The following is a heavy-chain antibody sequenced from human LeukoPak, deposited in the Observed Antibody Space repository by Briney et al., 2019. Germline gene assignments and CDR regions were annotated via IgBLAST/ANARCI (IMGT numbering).Heavy chain of an antibody. J-gene: IGHJ3*02. Sequence: GGSLRLSCAASGFTFSSYSMNWVRQAPGKGLEWVSYISSSSSTIYYADSVKGRFTISRDNAKNSLYLQMNSLRAEDTAVYYCARVKMAARPKSRAFDIWGQGTMVTVSS. CDR1: GFTFSSYS. CDR3: ARVKMAARPKSRAFDI. CDR2: ISSSSSTI. V-gene: IGHV3-48*01. D-gene: IGHD6-6*01.